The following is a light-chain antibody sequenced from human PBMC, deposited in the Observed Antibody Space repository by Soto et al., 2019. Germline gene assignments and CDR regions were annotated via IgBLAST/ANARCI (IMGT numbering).Light chain of an antibody. J-gene: IGKJ1*01. V-gene: IGKV3-15*01. CDR1: QSVSTN. CDR2: FAS. CDR3: QQYNSYSRT. Sequence: VMTQSPATLSVSPVERAALSCMASQSVSTNLAWYQQKPGQPPRLLIYFASTRATAVPARFTAGGSGTEFTLTISSLQPDDFATYYCQQYNSYSRTCGQGTKVEIK.